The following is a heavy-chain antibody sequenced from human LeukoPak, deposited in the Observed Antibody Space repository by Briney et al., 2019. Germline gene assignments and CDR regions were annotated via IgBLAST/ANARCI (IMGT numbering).Heavy chain of an antibody. CDR1: GYSFTMYY. CDR2: INPSDGAT. CDR3: ARAQRGGLSGSWGGLFASYYTYYYMDV. V-gene: IGHV1-46*01. J-gene: IGHJ6*03. D-gene: IGHD1-26*01. Sequence: ASVKVSCKASGYSFTMYYIHWVRQAPGLGLEWMGMINPSDGATTYAQRFQGRVTMTRDMSTTTVYMDLRSVRSEDTAVYFCARAQRGGLSGSWGGLFASYYTYYYMDVWGRGTTVTVSS.